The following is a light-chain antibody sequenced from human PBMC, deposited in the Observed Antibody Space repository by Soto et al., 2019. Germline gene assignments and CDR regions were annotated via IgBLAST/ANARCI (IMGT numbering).Light chain of an antibody. CDR3: FSHRGGDSHV. J-gene: IGLJ1*01. Sequence: QSVLTQPASVSGSPGQSITISCTGTSSDVGGYNYVSWYQQHPGKAPKLMIYEVVNRPSGVSNRFSGSKSGNTASLTISGLQAEDEADYYCFSHRGGDSHVFGTGTKVTVL. V-gene: IGLV2-14*01. CDR1: SSDVGGYNY. CDR2: EVV.